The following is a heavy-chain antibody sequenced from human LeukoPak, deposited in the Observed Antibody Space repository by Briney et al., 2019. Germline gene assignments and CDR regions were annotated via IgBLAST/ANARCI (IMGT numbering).Heavy chain of an antibody. CDR3: GRARSGVFDY. V-gene: IGHV6-1*01. D-gene: IGHD6-19*01. CDR1: GDSISSNRVI. J-gene: IGHJ4*02. Sequence: SQTLSLTCATSGDSISSNRVIWNWVRQSPSRGLEWLGRTYYRSKWSNDYAVSVKSRITINPDTSRNQFSLQLNSVTPEDAAVYYCGRARSGVFDYWGQGTLVTVSS. CDR2: TYYRSKWSN.